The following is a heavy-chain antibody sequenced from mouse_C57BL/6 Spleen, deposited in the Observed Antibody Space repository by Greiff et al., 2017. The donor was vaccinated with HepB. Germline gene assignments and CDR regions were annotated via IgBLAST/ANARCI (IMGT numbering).Heavy chain of an antibody. CDR2: IDPSDSET. J-gene: IGHJ3*01. D-gene: IGHD1-1*01. Sequence: QVQLKQPGAELVRPGSSVKLSCKASGYTFTSYWMHWVKQRPIQGLEWIGNIDPSDSETHYNQKFKDKATLTVDKSSSTAYMQLSSLTSEDSAVYYCARSGYYGSSYLAWFAYWGQGTLVTVSA. CDR3: ARSGYYGSSYLAWFAY. V-gene: IGHV1-52*01. CDR1: GYTFTSYW.